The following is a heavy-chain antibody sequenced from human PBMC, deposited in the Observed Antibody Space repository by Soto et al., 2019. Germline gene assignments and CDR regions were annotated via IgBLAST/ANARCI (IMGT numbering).Heavy chain of an antibody. V-gene: IGHV4-4*07. Sequence: PSETLSLTCTVSGDSLVNYYWFWIRQPVGKGLEWIGRVSSSGNTNANPTLNSRATMSIDTSKNQFCLRLRSVTAADTAVYYCARADYEILTGSYAMDFWGQGTTGTVSS. CDR2: VSSSGNT. J-gene: IGHJ6*02. CDR1: GDSLVNYY. D-gene: IGHD3-9*01. CDR3: ARADYEILTGSYAMDF.